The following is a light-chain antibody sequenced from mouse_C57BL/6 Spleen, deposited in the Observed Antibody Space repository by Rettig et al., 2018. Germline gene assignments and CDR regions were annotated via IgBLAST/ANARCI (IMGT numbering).Light chain of an antibody. Sequence: DIVMTQSHKFMSTSVGDRVSITCKASQDVGTAVAWYQQKPGQSPKLLIYWASTRHTGVPDRFTGSGSGTDFTLTISNVQSEDLADYFCQQYSSYWTFGGGTKLEIK. J-gene: IGKJ1*01. CDR2: WAS. CDR3: QQYSSYWT. CDR1: QDVGTA. V-gene: IGKV6-23*01.